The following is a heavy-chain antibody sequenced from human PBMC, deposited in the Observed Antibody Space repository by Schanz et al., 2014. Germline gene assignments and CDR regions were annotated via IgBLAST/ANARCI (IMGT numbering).Heavy chain of an antibody. J-gene: IGHJ4*02. V-gene: IGHV3-30*02. D-gene: IGHD5-18*01. CDR3: AKDEGYNYGYIFDY. Sequence: VQLVESGGGVVQPGGSLRLSCAASGFIFGDYAIHWVRQAPGKGLEWVAFIPSDESNKYYIDSVKGRFTISRDNSRETMFLQMNTLRPDDTAVYYCAKDEGYNYGYIFDYWGQGTLVTVSS. CDR2: IPSDESNK. CDR1: GFIFGDYA.